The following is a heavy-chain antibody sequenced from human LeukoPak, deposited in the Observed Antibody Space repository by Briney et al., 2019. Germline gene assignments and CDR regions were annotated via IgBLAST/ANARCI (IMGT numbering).Heavy chain of an antibody. CDR2: ISGSGGST. V-gene: IGHV3-23*01. D-gene: IGHD3-22*01. J-gene: IGHJ4*02. Sequence: PGGSLRLSCAASGLTFSSYAMSWVRQAPGKGLEWVSAISGSGGSTYYADSVKGRFTISRDNSKNTLYLQMNSLRAEDTAVYYCAGDPPDSSGESYWGQGTLVTVSS. CDR1: GLTFSSYA. CDR3: AGDPPDSSGESY.